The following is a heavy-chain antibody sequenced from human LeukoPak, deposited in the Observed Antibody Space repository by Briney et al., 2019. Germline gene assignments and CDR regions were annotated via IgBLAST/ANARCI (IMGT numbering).Heavy chain of an antibody. J-gene: IGHJ5*02. CDR1: GGSISSYY. V-gene: IGHV4-4*07. Sequence: SQTLSLTCTVSGGSISSYYWSWIRQPAGKGLEWIGRIYTSGSTNYNPSLKSRVTMSVDTSKNQFSLKLSSVTAADTAVYYCARDLGSIAAAGTRWFDPWGQGTLVTVSS. D-gene: IGHD6-13*01. CDR2: IYTSGST. CDR3: ARDLGSIAAAGTRWFDP.